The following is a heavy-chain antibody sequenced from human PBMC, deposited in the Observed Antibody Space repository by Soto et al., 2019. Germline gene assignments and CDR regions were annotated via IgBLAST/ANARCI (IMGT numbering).Heavy chain of an antibody. V-gene: IGHV3-15*07. D-gene: IGHD3-10*01. J-gene: IGHJ5*02. CDR1: GFTFTYAW. CDR3: ATDGGA. Sequence: EVQLEESGGGLVKPGGSLTLSCAASGFTFTYAWLNWVRQAPGTGLEWVGRIKSKTAGGTTDYTAPVKGRFTISRDDSKNTLFLQMNSLKAEDTAVYYCATDGGAWGQGTLVTVSS. CDR2: IKSKTAGGTT.